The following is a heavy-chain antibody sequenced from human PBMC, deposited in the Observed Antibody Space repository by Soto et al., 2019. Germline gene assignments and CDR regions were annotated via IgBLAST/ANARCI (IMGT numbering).Heavy chain of an antibody. CDR2: IYPGDSDT. CDR1: GYSFTSYW. D-gene: IGHD2-15*01. CDR3: AASVVVVAATERAFDI. V-gene: IGHV5-51*01. Sequence: GESLKISCKGSGYSFTSYWIGWVRQMPGKGLEWMGIIYPGDSDTRYSPSFQGQVTISVDKSISTAYLQWSSLKASDTAMYYCAASVVVVAATERAFDIWGQGTMVTVSS. J-gene: IGHJ3*02.